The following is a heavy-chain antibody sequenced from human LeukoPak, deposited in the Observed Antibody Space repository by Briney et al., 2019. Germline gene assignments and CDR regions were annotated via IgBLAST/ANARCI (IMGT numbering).Heavy chain of an antibody. V-gene: IGHV3-48*04. CDR2: ISSSSSSM. CDR1: GFTFRSYS. Sequence: GGSLRLSCAASGFTFRSYSMNWVRQAPGKGLEWISYISSSSSSMYYADSVKGRFTISRDNAKNSLYQQMNSLRAEDTAVYYCARVIGSYGDSAYWGQGTLVTVSS. CDR3: ARVIGSYGDSAY. D-gene: IGHD4-17*01. J-gene: IGHJ4*02.